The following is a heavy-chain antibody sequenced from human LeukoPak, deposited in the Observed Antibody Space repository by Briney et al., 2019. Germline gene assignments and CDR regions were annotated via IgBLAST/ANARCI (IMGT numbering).Heavy chain of an antibody. CDR1: GYSFTSYW. CDR3: ARRYYGSGSGYYYYMDV. J-gene: IGHJ6*03. CDR2: IYPGDSDT. D-gene: IGHD3-10*01. V-gene: IGHV5-51*01. Sequence: GESPKISCKASGYSFTSYWIGWVRQMPGKGLEWMGIIYPGDSDTRYSSSFQGQVTISVDKSVSTAYLQWSSLKASDTAMYYCARRYYGSGSGYYYYMDVWGKGTTVIVSS.